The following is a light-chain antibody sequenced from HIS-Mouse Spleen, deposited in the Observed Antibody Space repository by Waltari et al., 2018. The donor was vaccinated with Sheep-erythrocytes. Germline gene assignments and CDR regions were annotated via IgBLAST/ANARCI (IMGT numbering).Light chain of an antibody. V-gene: IGLV2-11*01. CDR1: SSDVGGYNY. J-gene: IGLJ1*01. CDR2: DVS. CDR3: CSYAGSSYV. Sequence: QSALTQPASVSGSPGQSITISCTGTSSDVGGYNYVSWYQQHPGKAPKLMIYDVSKRPAGVPVRFPGSKSGNTASLTSSGLQAEDEADYYCCSYAGSSYVFGTGTKVTVL.